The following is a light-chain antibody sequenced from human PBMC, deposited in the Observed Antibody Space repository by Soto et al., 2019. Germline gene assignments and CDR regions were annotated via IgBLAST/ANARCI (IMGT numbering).Light chain of an antibody. CDR1: QTIRGL. V-gene: IGKV1-39*01. CDR2: AAS. J-gene: IGKJ1*01. CDR3: HQTYTTPWT. Sequence: DIQMTQSPSSLSASVGDTVTITCRAGQTIRGLLSRFQQKPGKAPNLLIHAASTLQAGVPSRFRGSASGTLFTLTISSLQPEDFATYYCHQTYTTPWTFGQGTRVEI.